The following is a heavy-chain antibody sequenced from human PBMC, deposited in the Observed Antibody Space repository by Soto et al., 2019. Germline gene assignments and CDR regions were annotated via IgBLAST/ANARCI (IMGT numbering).Heavy chain of an antibody. D-gene: IGHD2-2*01. Sequence: ASVKVSCKASGYTFTSYDINWVRQAPGQGLEWMGWINPNSGGTNYAQKFQGWVTMTRDTSISTAYMELSRLRSDHTAVYYCARDTHCSSTSCYGEAFDYWGQGTLVTVSS. CDR2: INPNSGGT. CDR1: GYTFTSYD. V-gene: IGHV1-2*04. CDR3: ARDTHCSSTSCYGEAFDY. J-gene: IGHJ4*02.